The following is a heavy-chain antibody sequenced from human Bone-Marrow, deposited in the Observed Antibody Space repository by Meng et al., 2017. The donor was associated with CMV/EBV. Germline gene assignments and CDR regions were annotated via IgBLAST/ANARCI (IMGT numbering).Heavy chain of an antibody. D-gene: IGHD6-6*01. V-gene: IGHV1-24*01. CDR3: ATGIAAPYGMDV. CDR2: FDPEDGET. Sequence: ASVKVSCKVSGYTLTELSMHWVRQAPGKGLEWMGGFDPEDGETIYAQKFQGRVTMTEDTSTDTAYMELSSLRSEDTAVYYCATGIAAPYGMDVWGRGTTVTVSS. CDR1: GYTLTELS. J-gene: IGHJ6*02.